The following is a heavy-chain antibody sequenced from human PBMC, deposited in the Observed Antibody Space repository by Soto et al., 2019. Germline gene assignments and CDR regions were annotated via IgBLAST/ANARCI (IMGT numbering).Heavy chain of an antibody. CDR2: TWYEGSDE. V-gene: IGHV3-33*06. J-gene: IGHJ4*02. Sequence: QVQLVESGGGVVHPGGSLRLSCAASGFPFNGYGLHWVRHAPGSGLEWLAVTWYEGSDEYYADSVKGRVTISRDTSNNTLYLQMNSLRVEDTAVYYCAKDRYRDWLETLAFDSWGQGALVTVSS. D-gene: IGHD4-17*01. CDR3: AKDRYRDWLETLAFDS. CDR1: GFPFNGYG.